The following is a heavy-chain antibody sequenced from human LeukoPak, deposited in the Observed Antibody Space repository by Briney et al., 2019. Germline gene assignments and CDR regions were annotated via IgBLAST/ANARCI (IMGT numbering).Heavy chain of an antibody. J-gene: IGHJ3*02. D-gene: IGHD5-12*01. V-gene: IGHV3-7*01. CDR3: ARVWNSGYDLRARAFDI. Sequence: GGSLRLSCATSGFTFSNYWMSWVRRAPGKGLEWVANIKQDGSDKYYVDSVKGRFTISRDNAKNSLYLQMNSLRAEDTAVYYCARVWNSGYDLRARAFDIWGQGTMVTVSS. CDR2: IKQDGSDK. CDR1: GFTFSNYW.